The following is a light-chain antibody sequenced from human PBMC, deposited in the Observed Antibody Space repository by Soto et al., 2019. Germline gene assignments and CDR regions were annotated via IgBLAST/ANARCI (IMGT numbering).Light chain of an antibody. Sequence: DIQMTQSPSTLSASIGDRVNITCRASRTISSWLAWYQQKAGQAPKLLIYAASRLQSGVPSRFSGSGSGTDFTLTISSLQPEDFATYYCQQANSFPFTFGQGTRLEIK. J-gene: IGKJ5*01. CDR3: QQANSFPFT. V-gene: IGKV1-12*02. CDR1: RTISSW. CDR2: AAS.